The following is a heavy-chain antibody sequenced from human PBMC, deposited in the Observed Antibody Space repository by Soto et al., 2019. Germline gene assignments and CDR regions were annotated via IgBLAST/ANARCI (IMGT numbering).Heavy chain of an antibody. D-gene: IGHD2-2*01. Sequence: SGPTLVNPTQTLTLTCAFSGFSITGNGEGVGWIRQPPGKALEWLALIYWADDKRYSPSLRNRLTITLDNSKDQVILTMTDMGPADTATYYCAHGYVQLLATFHYFDSWGQGTQVTVSS. CDR2: IYWADDK. CDR1: GFSITGNGEG. J-gene: IGHJ4*02. CDR3: AHGYVQLLATFHYFDS. V-gene: IGHV2-5*02.